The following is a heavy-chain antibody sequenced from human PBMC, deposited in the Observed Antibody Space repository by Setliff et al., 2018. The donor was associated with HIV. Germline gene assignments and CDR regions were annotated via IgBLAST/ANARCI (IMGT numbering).Heavy chain of an antibody. V-gene: IGHV4-39*01. CDR2: IYYSGST. CDR1: GGSISSSSYY. Sequence: KPSETLSLTCTVSGGSISSSSYYWGWIRQPPGKGLEWIGSIYYSGSTYYNPSLKSRVTISVDTSKNQFSLKLSSVTAADTAVYYCARTARDNTMIVVVIKPWWYFDLWGRGTLVTVSS. J-gene: IGHJ2*01. D-gene: IGHD3-22*01. CDR3: ARTARDNTMIVVVIKPWWYFDL.